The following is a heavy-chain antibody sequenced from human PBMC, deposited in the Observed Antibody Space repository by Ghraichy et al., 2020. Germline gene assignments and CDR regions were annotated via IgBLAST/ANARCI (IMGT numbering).Heavy chain of an antibody. Sequence: GGSLRLSCAVSGFTFSNYAMHWVRQAPGKGLEWVAIISYDGSSNDYTDSVKGRFTISRDNSKNKRYLQMNSLRAEDTAVYDCARTRDCAITSCYQAFDYWGQGTLVTVSS. V-gene: IGHV3-30*04. D-gene: IGHD2-2*01. CDR2: ISYDGSSN. J-gene: IGHJ4*02. CDR3: ARTRDCAITSCYQAFDY. CDR1: GFTFSNYA.